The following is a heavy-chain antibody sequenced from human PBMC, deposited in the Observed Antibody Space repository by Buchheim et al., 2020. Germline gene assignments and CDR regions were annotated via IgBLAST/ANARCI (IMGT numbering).Heavy chain of an antibody. D-gene: IGHD6-19*01. V-gene: IGHV5-10-1*03. J-gene: IGHJ4*02. CDR2: IDPSDSYT. CDR1: EYSFTSYW. Sequence: EVQLVQSGAEVKKPGESLRISCKGSEYSFTSYWISWVRQMPGKGLEWMGRIDPSDSYTNYSPSFQGHVTISADKSISTAYPQWSSLKASNTAMYYCASIGGSHSSGHQNFDYWGQGTL. CDR3: ASIGGSHSSGHQNFDY.